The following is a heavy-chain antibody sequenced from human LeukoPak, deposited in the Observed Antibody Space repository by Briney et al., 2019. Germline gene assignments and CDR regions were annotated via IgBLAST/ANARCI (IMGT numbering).Heavy chain of an antibody. CDR2: IYTSGST. CDR3: ARVRGIYSSGWLSWWFDP. V-gene: IGHV4-4*07. J-gene: IGHJ5*02. CDR1: GGSISSYY. D-gene: IGHD6-19*01. Sequence: SDTLSLTCTVSGGSISSYYWSWIRQPAGKGLEWIGRIYTSGSTNYNTSLKSRVTMSVDTSKNQFSLKLSSVTAADTAVYYCARVRGIYSSGWLSWWFDPWGQGTLVTVSS.